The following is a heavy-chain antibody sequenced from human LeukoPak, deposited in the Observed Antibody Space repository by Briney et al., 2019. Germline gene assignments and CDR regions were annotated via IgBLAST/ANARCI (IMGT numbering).Heavy chain of an antibody. CDR1: GLTFATTW. CDR2: MNQDGSKT. Sequence: GGSLRLSCAASGLTFATTWMTWVRQAPGKGLEWVALMNQDGSKTLFVDSVKGRFAISRDNGKNSLYLQMDSLRAEDTAVYFCTRDPSHGALDIWGQGTTVTVSS. CDR3: TRDPSHGALDI. J-gene: IGHJ3*02. V-gene: IGHV3-7*01.